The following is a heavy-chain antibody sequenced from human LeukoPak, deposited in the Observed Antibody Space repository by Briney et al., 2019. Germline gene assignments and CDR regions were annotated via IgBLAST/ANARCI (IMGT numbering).Heavy chain of an antibody. CDR2: INHSGST. D-gene: IGHD1-26*01. CDR3: ARVGVGAEFDY. CDR1: GGSFSGYY. J-gene: IGHJ4*02. Sequence: NPSETLSLTCAVYGGSFSGYYWSWIRQPPGKGLEWIGEINHSGSTNYNPSLKSRVTISVDTSKNQFSLKLSSVTAADTAVYYCARVGVGAEFDYWGQGTLVTVSS. V-gene: IGHV4-34*01.